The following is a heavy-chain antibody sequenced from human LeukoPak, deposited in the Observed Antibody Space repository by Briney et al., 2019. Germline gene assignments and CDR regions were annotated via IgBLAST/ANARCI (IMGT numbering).Heavy chain of an antibody. CDR1: GSTFSSYE. J-gene: IGHJ4*02. CDR2: ISSSGSTI. CDR3: SRAFDWVLDY. D-gene: IGHD3-9*01. V-gene: IGHV3-48*03. Sequence: GGSLRLSCAASGSTFSSYEMNWVRQAPGKGLEWVSSISSSGSTISYADSVEGRFTISKDNAKNSLYLQMNSLRGEDMAVYYCSRAFDWVLDYWGQGTLVSVSS.